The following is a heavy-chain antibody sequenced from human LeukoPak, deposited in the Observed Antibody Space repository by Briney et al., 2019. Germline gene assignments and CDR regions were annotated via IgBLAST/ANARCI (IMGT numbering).Heavy chain of an antibody. CDR1: GFTFSSHA. D-gene: IGHD3-10*01. Sequence: GGSLRLSCAASGFTFSSHAMSGVGPARGGGVVWVSALCGSGGSTYYADSVKGRFTISRDNSKNTLYLQMNSLRAEDTAVYYCAKALMVRGVIRGTYFDYWGQGTLVTVSS. V-gene: IGHV3-23*01. J-gene: IGHJ4*02. CDR3: AKALMVRGVIRGTYFDY. CDR2: LCGSGGST.